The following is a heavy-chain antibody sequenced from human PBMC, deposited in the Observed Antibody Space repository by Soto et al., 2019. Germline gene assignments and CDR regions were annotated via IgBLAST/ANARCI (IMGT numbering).Heavy chain of an antibody. CDR1: GFTFSTYD. D-gene: IGHD3-3*01. V-gene: IGHV3-23*01. J-gene: IGHJ3*02. CDR2: ISGSGGSA. Sequence: EVQLLESGGGWVQPGGSLRLSCAASGFTFSTYDMSWVRQAPGKGLEWVSAISGSGGSAYYADSVKGRFTISRDNSKNTPYVQMNSLRSEDTAIYYCAKEDDLWTNGHFDIWGQGTLVTVSS. CDR3: AKEDDLWTNGHFDI.